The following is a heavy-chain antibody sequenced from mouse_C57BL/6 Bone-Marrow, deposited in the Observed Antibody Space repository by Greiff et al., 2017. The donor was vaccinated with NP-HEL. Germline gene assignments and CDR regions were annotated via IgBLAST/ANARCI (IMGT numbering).Heavy chain of an antibody. D-gene: IGHD2-2*01. CDR2: SRNKANDYTT. CDR3: ARDAGYPLSMDY. Sequence: LEWIAASRNKANDYTTEYSASVKGRFIVSRDTSQSILYLQMNALRAEDTAIYYCARDAGYPLSMDYWGQGTSVTVSS. J-gene: IGHJ4*01. V-gene: IGHV7-1*01.